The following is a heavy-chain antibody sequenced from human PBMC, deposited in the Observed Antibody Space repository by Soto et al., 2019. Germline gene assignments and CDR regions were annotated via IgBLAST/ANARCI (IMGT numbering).Heavy chain of an antibody. J-gene: IGHJ4*02. D-gene: IGHD3-3*01. Sequence: GALRLSCAASGFTFSSYGMHWVRQAPGKGLEWVAVIWYDGSNKYYADSVKGRFTISRDNSKNTLYLQMNSLRAEDTAVYYCARGRTSSGYYIDYWGQGTLVTVSS. CDR2: IWYDGSNK. CDR1: GFTFSSYG. V-gene: IGHV3-33*01. CDR3: ARGRTSSGYYIDY.